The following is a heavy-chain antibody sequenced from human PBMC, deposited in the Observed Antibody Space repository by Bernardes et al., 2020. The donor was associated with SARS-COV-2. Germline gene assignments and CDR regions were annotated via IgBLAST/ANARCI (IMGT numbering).Heavy chain of an antibody. Sequence: SETLSLTCTVSGGSISSGGYYWRWIRQHPGKGLEWIGYIEESGSTYYNPSLKSRVTISVDTSKNQFSLKLSSVTAADTAVYYCARGGTIFGVVIRPPDYWGQGTLVTVSS. J-gene: IGHJ4*02. CDR1: GGSISSGGYY. V-gene: IGHV4-31*03. CDR3: ARGGTIFGVVIRPPDY. D-gene: IGHD3-3*01. CDR2: IEESGST.